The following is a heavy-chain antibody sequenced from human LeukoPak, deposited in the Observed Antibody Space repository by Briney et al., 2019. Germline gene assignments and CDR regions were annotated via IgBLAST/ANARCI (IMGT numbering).Heavy chain of an antibody. Sequence: PGGSLRLSCAASGFKFDDYAMNWVRQGPGKGLEWVSGLNWNSGGIAYADSVKGRFTISRDNAKNSLYLQMNSLRSEDTALYYCARDGAPIAVAGTFDYWGQGTLVTVSS. J-gene: IGHJ4*02. CDR1: GFKFDDYA. V-gene: IGHV3-9*01. CDR3: ARDGAPIAVAGTFDY. D-gene: IGHD6-19*01. CDR2: LNWNSGGI.